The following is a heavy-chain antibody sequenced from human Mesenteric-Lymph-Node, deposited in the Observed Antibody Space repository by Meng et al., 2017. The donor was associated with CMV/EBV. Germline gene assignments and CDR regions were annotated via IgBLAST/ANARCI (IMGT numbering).Heavy chain of an antibody. D-gene: IGHD3-3*01. CDR1: GFTFSDYY. Sequence: GESLKISCAASGFTFSDYYMSWIRQAPGKGLEWVSYISSSGSTIYYADSVKGRFTISRDNAKNSLYLQMNSLRAEDTAVYYCARDTPPPRTYYDFWSGYDYYYYGMDVWGQGTTVTVSS. CDR2: ISSSGSTI. J-gene: IGHJ6*02. CDR3: ARDTPPPRTYYDFWSGYDYYYYGMDV. V-gene: IGHV3-11*04.